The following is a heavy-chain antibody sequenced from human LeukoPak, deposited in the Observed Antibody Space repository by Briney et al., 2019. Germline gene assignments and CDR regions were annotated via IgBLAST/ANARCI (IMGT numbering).Heavy chain of an antibody. CDR1: GGSISSYY. Sequence: PSETLSLTCTVSGGSISSYYWTWIRQPPGKGLEWIGYIYYSGSTNYNPTLRSRVSISVDTSKNQFSLKLSSVTAADTAVYYCARDSGGSYAGMDYWGQGTLVTVSS. D-gene: IGHD2-15*01. CDR2: IYYSGST. CDR3: ARDSGGSYAGMDY. J-gene: IGHJ4*02. V-gene: IGHV4-59*01.